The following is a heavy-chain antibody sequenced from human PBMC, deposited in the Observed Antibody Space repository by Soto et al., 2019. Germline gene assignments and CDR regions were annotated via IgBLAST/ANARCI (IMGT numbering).Heavy chain of an antibody. D-gene: IGHD6-13*01. CDR1: GGSISSYY. CDR2: IYTSGST. V-gene: IGHV4-4*07. Sequence: SETLSLTCTVSGGSISSYYWSWIRQPAGKGLEWIGRIYTSGSTNYNPSLKSRVTMSVDTSKNQFSLKLSSVTAADTAVYYCARAWGAAAGHYYYYRMDVWGQGTTVTVSS. CDR3: ARAWGAAAGHYYYYRMDV. J-gene: IGHJ6*02.